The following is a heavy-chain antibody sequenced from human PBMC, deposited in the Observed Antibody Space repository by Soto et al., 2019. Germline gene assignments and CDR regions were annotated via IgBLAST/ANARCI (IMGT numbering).Heavy chain of an antibody. CDR2: ISHNGST. V-gene: IGHV4-34*01. J-gene: IGHJ6*02. CDR1: GGSFSGYY. Sequence: QVQLQQWGAGLLKPSETLSLTCAVYGGSFSGYYWTWIRQPPGKGLEWIGQISHNGSTNYNPSLRSRVIMSLGTSKSQFSLELSSVTAADTAVYYCARWSDYGEYYYYGLDVWGQGTTVTVSS. CDR3: ARWSDYGEYYYYGLDV. D-gene: IGHD4-17*01.